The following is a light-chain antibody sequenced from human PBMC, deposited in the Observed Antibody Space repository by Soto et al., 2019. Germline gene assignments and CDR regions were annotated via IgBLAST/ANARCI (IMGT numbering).Light chain of an antibody. Sequence: QSVLTQPPSASGTPGQRVTISCSGSSSNIGSNFAYWYQQLPGTAPKLLIYRNAQRPSGVPDRFSGSKSGTSASLAISGLRSEDEADYYCAAWDDSLSGVVFGGGTKVTVL. V-gene: IGLV1-47*01. CDR1: SSNIGSNF. J-gene: IGLJ2*01. CDR2: RNA. CDR3: AAWDDSLSGVV.